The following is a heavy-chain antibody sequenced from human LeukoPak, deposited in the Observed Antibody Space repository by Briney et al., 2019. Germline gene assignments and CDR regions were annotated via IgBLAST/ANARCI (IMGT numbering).Heavy chain of an antibody. D-gene: IGHD3-10*01. Sequence: GGSLRLSCAASGFTFSSYEMNWVRQAPGKGLEWVSYISSSGSTIYYADSVKGRFTISRDNAKNSLYLQMNSLRAEDTAVYYCARDRLPNYYGSGSYFDYWGQGTLVTVSS. CDR2: ISSSGSTI. CDR3: ARDRLPNYYGSGSYFDY. CDR1: GFTFSSYE. V-gene: IGHV3-48*03. J-gene: IGHJ4*02.